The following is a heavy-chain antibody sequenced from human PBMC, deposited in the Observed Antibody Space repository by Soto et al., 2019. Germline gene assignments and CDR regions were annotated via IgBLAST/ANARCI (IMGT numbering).Heavy chain of an antibody. V-gene: IGHV3-21*01. D-gene: IGHD2-21*01. CDR1: GFTFSSYS. CDR2: ISSSSSYI. J-gene: IGHJ3*02. Sequence: GGSLRLSCAASGFTFSSYSMNWVRQAPGKGLEWVSSISSSSSYIYYADSVKGRFTISRDNAKNSLYLQMNSLRAEDTAVYYCARGSASVRMWWATKLGDAFDIWGQGTMVTVSS. CDR3: ARGSASVRMWWATKLGDAFDI.